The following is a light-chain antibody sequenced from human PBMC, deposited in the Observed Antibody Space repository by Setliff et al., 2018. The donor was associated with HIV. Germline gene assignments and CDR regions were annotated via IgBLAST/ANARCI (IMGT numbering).Light chain of an antibody. J-gene: IGLJ2*01. CDR3: SSYTSSSTVL. CDR2: DVS. Sequence: QSALTQPASMSGSPGQSITISCTGSSDDVGGSNYVSWYQQHPGKAPKLIIYDVSNRPSGVSNRFSGSKSGNTASLTISGLQAEDGADYYCSSYTSSSTVLFGGGTKVTVL. CDR1: SDDVGGSNY. V-gene: IGLV2-14*03.